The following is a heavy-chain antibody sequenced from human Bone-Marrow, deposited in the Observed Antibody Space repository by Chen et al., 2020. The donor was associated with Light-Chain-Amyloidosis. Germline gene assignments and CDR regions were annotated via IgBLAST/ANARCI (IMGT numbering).Heavy chain of an antibody. CDR2: IYPDDSDA. CDR3: ARRRDGYNFDY. Sequence: EVQLEQSGREVKKPGEGRKRRGKGSGYTFPNYWSGWVRQMPGKGLEWMGVIYPDDSDARYSPSFEGHVPISADKSITTAYLQWRSLKASDTAMYYCARRRDGYNFDYWGQGTLVTVSS. D-gene: IGHD5-12*01. J-gene: IGHJ4*02. V-gene: IGHV5-51*01. CDR1: GYTFPNYW.